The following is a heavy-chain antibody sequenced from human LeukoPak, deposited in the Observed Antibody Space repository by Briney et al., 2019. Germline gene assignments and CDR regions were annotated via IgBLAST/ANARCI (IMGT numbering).Heavy chain of an antibody. D-gene: IGHD5-18*01. CDR1: GGSISSSSYY. Sequence: PSKTLSLTCTVSGGSISSSSYYWGWIRQPPGKGLVWIGSIYYSGSTYYNPALKSRVTISVDTPKNQFSLKLSSVAAADTAVYYCARHSRDTAMATDYWGQGTLVTVSS. V-gene: IGHV4-39*01. CDR2: IYYSGST. J-gene: IGHJ4*02. CDR3: ARHSRDTAMATDY.